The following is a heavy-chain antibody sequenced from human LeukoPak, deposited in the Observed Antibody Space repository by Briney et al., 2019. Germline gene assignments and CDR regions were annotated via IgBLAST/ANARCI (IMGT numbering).Heavy chain of an antibody. Sequence: KSGGSLRLSCAASGFTFSSYSMNWVRQAPGKGLEWVSSISSSSSYIYYADSVKGRFTISRDNAKNSLYLQVNSLRAEDTAVYYCARYPTHYYMDVRGKGTTVTVSS. CDR3: ARYPTHYYMDV. CDR2: ISSSSSYI. V-gene: IGHV3-21*01. CDR1: GFTFSSYS. J-gene: IGHJ6*03.